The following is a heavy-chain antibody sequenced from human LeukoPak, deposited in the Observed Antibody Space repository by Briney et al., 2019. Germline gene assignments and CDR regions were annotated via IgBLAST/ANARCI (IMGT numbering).Heavy chain of an antibody. Sequence: GGSLRLSCAGSGFIFNNYAMHWVRQPPGKGLEWVSGISWNSGSIDYADSVKGRFTISRDNAKNSLYLQMNSLRAEDTAVYYCARVMAVAGTWSDYWGQGTLVTVSS. CDR3: ARVMAVAGTWSDY. D-gene: IGHD6-19*01. CDR2: ISWNSGSI. CDR1: GFIFNNYA. V-gene: IGHV3-9*01. J-gene: IGHJ4*02.